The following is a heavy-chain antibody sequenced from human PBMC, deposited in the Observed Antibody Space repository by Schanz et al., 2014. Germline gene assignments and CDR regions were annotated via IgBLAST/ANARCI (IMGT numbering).Heavy chain of an antibody. CDR1: GFTFSSYA. D-gene: IGHD2-2*01. Sequence: EVQLLQFGGGVVQPGRSLRLSCAASGFTFSSYAMHWVRQAPGKGLEWVSAISGSGGSTYYADSVKGRFTISRDNSKNTLYLQMNSLKTEDTAMYYCARRASCSRIGCPFDSWGQGTLVTVSS. J-gene: IGHJ4*02. V-gene: IGHV3-23*01. CDR2: ISGSGGST. CDR3: ARRASCSRIGCPFDS.